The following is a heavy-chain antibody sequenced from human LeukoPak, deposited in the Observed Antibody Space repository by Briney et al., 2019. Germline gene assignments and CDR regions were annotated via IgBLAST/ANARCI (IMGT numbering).Heavy chain of an antibody. J-gene: IGHJ4*02. D-gene: IGHD4-23*01. CDR2: INHSGST. CDR3: ASRLGWLSYFDY. CDR1: GGSFSGYY. Sequence: SETLSLTCAVYGGSFSGYYWSWIRQPPGKGLEWIGEINHSGSTNYNPSLKSRVTISVDTSKNQFSLKLSSVTAADTAVYYCASRLGWLSYFDYWGQGTPVTVSS. V-gene: IGHV4-34*01.